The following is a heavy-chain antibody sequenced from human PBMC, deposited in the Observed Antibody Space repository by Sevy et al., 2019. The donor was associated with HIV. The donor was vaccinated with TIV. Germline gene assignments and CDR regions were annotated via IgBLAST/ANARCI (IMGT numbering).Heavy chain of an antibody. CDR2: LSFACGRI. J-gene: IGHJ4*02. D-gene: IGHD2-2*01. V-gene: IGHV3-23*01. CDR1: GFTFSKYS. Sequence: GGSLRLSCVASGFTFSKYSMSWVRQTPGKGLEWVSTLSFACGRINYADSVKGRFTMSRDDSRNTFYLQMESLRAEDTAIYYCAREGCSKPHDYWGQGTLVTVSS. CDR3: AREGCSKPHDY.